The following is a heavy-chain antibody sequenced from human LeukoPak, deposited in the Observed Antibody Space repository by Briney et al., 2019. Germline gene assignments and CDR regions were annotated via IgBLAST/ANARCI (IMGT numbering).Heavy chain of an antibody. CDR1: GFTFSSYA. CDR3: AKVDATYGSGSYYPWVY. J-gene: IGHJ4*02. Sequence: GGSLRLSCAASGFTFSSYAMSWVRQAPGKGLEWASGISGSGGSTYYADSVKGRFTISRDNSKNTLYLQMNTLRAEDTAVYYCAKVDATYGSGSYYPWVYWGQGTLVTVSS. CDR2: ISGSGGST. V-gene: IGHV3-23*01. D-gene: IGHD3-10*01.